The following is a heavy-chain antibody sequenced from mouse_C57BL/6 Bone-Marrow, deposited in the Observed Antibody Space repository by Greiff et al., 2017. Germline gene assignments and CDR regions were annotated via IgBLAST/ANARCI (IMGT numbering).Heavy chain of an antibody. D-gene: IGHD4-1*01. CDR2: ILPGSGST. J-gene: IGHJ1*03. V-gene: IGHV1-9*01. CDR3: AGELSYWYFDV. CDR1: GYTFTGYW. Sequence: QVQLQQSGAELMKPGASVKLSCKATGYTFTGYWIEWVKQMPGHGLEWIGEILPGSGSTTYNEKFKGKATFTADTSSNTAYMQLSSLTTEDSAIYYCAGELSYWYFDVWGTGTTVTVSS.